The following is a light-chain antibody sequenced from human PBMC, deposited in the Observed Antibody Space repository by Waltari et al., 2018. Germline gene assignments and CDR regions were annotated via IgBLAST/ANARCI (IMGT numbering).Light chain of an antibody. CDR1: QGINKE. V-gene: IGKV1-27*01. Sequence: DIQMTQSPSSLSASVGDRVTVTCRASQGINKELTWYQQKTGKAPTLLIFGASTLQTGVSSRFSGSGSGTDFTLTISSLQPEDVATYYCQHDHTPPWTFGQGTKVEIK. CDR2: GAS. J-gene: IGKJ1*01. CDR3: QHDHTPPWT.